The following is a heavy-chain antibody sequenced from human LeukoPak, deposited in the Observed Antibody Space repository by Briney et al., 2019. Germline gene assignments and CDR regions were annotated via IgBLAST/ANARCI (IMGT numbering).Heavy chain of an antibody. Sequence: GRSLRLSCAASGFTFSTYTMHWVRQAPGKGLEWVAVISYDGSLKYYADSAKGRFTISRDNSKNTVFLQMNSLRAEDTAVYYCARGDYYGSGSYWYYFDYWGQGTLVTVSS. CDR1: GFTFSTYT. J-gene: IGHJ4*02. CDR2: ISYDGSLK. CDR3: ARGDYYGSGSYWYYFDY. V-gene: IGHV3-30*04. D-gene: IGHD3-10*01.